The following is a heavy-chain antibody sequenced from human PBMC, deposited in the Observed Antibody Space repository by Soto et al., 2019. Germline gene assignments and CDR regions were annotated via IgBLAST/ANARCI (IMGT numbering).Heavy chain of an antibody. CDR1: GFTLSNHD. CDR3: ARGPGSPRYYNGMDV. V-gene: IGHV3-13*01. J-gene: IGHJ6*02. D-gene: IGHD3-10*01. Sequence: EVHLVESGGGLVQPGGSLRLSCAASGFTLSNHDMYWVRQATGKSLEWVSAIGIGGDTCYPASVKGRFTISRQNAKNSLYLQMNNLRAGDTAVYYCARGPGSPRYYNGMDVWGQGTTVTVSS. CDR2: IGIGGDT.